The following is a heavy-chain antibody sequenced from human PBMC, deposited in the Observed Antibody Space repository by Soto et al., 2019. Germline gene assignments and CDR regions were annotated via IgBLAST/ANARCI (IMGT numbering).Heavy chain of an antibody. J-gene: IGHJ3*01. CDR1: GFTFSSYE. D-gene: IGHD5-12*01. Sequence: EVQLVESGGGLVQPGGSLRLSCAASGFTFSSYEMDWVRQAPGKGVEWVAYISSSGSAIYYADSVKGRFIISRDNAESSLFLQMNSLRAEDTAVYYCTKEKSVMYSGYDAFDVWGQGTMVTVS. CDR3: TKEKSVMYSGYDAFDV. CDR2: ISSSGSAI. V-gene: IGHV3-48*03.